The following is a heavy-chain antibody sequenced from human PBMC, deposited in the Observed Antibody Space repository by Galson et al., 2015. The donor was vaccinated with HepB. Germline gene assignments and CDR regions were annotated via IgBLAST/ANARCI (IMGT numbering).Heavy chain of an antibody. CDR1: GYTFTDYY. Sequence: SVKVSCKASGYTFTDYYMHWVRQAPGQGLEWMGWLNPNSGGTNYAQKFQGWVTMTRDTSISTAYMELSRLRSDDTAVYYCARDHYYGSGSHQDYYYGMDVWGQGTTVTVSS. V-gene: IGHV1-2*04. CDR3: ARDHYYGSGSHQDYYYGMDV. J-gene: IGHJ6*02. CDR2: LNPNSGGT. D-gene: IGHD3-10*01.